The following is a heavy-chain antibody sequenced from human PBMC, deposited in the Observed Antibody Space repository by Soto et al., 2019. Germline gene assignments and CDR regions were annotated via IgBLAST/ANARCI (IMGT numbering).Heavy chain of an antibody. CDR2: IFHTGAT. CDR3: ERRSIVPTTKFDY. Sequence: NPSETLSLTCTVSGDSITSSSFYWGWIRQPPGKGLEWIGHIFHTGATYQNPTLKSRLRMSVDTSKNQFSLNLSSVTATDTAVYYCERRSIVPTTKFDYWGQGTLVTVSS. CDR1: GDSITSSSFY. J-gene: IGHJ4*02. V-gene: IGHV4-39*01. D-gene: IGHD1-26*01.